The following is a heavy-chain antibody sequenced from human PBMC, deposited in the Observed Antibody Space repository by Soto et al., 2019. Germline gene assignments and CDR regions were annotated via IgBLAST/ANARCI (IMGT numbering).Heavy chain of an antibody. D-gene: IGHD1-1*01. CDR1: GGSISSYY. Sequence: SETLSLTCTASGGSISSYYWSWIRQPPGKGLEWIGYIYYSGSTNYNPSLKSRVTISVDTSKNQFSLKLSSVTAADTAVYYCARDNLGTGAFDIWGQGTMVTVSS. CDR2: IYYSGST. J-gene: IGHJ3*02. CDR3: ARDNLGTGAFDI. V-gene: IGHV4-59*01.